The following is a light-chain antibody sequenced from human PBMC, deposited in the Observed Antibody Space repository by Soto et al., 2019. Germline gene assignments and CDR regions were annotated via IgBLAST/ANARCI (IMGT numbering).Light chain of an antibody. V-gene: IGLV2-14*01. Sequence: QSALTQPASVSGSPGQSITISCTGTSSDVGGCNSVSWYQQHPGKAPKLMIYEVSNRPSGVSNRFSGSKSGSTASLTISGLQAGDGPDYYCSSYTTSSTLLYVFGTGTKLPVL. CDR2: EVS. CDR1: SSDVGGCNS. CDR3: SSYTTSSTLLYV. J-gene: IGLJ1*01.